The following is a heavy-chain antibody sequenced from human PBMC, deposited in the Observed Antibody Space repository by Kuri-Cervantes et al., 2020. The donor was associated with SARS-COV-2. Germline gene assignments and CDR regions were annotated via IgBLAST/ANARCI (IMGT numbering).Heavy chain of an antibody. CDR2: IIPIFGTA. J-gene: IGHJ4*02. CDR1: GGTFSSYA. CDR3: AREGSCSSTSCPSDY. D-gene: IGHD2-2*01. V-gene: IGHV1-69*06. Sequence: SVKVSCKASGGTFSSYAISWVRQAPGQGLEWMGGIIPIFGTANYAQKFQGRVTITADKSTSTAYMELSSLRSEDTAVYYCAREGSCSSTSCPSDYWAREPWSPSPQ.